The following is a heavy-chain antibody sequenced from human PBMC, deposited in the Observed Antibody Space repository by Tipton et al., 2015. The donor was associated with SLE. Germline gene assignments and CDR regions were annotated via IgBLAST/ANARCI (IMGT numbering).Heavy chain of an antibody. V-gene: IGHV4-31*03. D-gene: IGHD2/OR15-2a*01. Sequence: TLSLTCTVSGGSMSIGGYYWTWIRQRPGKGLEWIGYIYYSGSTYYNPSLKSRVTISVDTSKNQFFLDLKSVTAADTAVYYCARSAFYGLDAFDIWGQGTVVTVSS. CDR3: ARSAFYGLDAFDI. CDR1: GGSMSIGGYY. CDR2: IYYSGST. J-gene: IGHJ3*02.